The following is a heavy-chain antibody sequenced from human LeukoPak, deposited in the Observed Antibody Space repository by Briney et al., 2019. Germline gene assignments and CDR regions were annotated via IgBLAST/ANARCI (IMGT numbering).Heavy chain of an antibody. D-gene: IGHD3-10*01. CDR2: IYPGDSDT. Sequence: GESLKISCKGSGYSFTNYWIGWVRQMPGKGLEWMGIIYPGDSDTRYSPSFQGQVTISADKSISSACLQWSSLKASDTAMYYCARFSYYYASDPGAFDIWGQGTMVTVSS. CDR3: ARFSYYYASDPGAFDI. J-gene: IGHJ3*02. V-gene: IGHV5-51*01. CDR1: GYSFTNYW.